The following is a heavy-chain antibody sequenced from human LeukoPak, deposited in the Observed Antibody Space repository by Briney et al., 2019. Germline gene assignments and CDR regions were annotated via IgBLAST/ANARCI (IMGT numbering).Heavy chain of an antibody. V-gene: IGHV3-74*01. J-gene: IGHJ3*02. CDR1: GFTLSSYW. Sequence: GGSLRLSCAASGFTLSSYWMHWVREARGKGLVWVSGINSDGGSTRYADSVKGRFIITRDNAKNMLYLQMNSLRAEDTAVYYCASMNGHAFDIWGQGTRVTVSS. CDR2: INSDGGST. CDR3: ASMNGHAFDI. D-gene: IGHD2-8*01.